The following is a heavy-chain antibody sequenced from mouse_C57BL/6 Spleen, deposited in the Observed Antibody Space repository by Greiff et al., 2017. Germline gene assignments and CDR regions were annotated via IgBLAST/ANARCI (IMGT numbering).Heavy chain of an antibody. CDR3: ARDYDGYPFDY. J-gene: IGHJ2*01. CDR2: ISDGGSYT. CDR1: GFTFSSYA. D-gene: IGHD2-3*01. Sequence: EVKLVESGGGLVKPGGSLKLSCAASGFTFSSYAMSWVRQTPEKRLEWVATISDGGSYTYYPDNVKGRFTISRDNAKNNLYLQMSHLKSEDTAMYYCARDYDGYPFDYWGQGTTLTVSS. V-gene: IGHV5-4*01.